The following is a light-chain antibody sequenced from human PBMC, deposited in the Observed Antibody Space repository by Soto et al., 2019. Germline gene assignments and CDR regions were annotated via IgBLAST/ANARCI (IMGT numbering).Light chain of an antibody. CDR2: WAS. J-gene: IGKJ1*01. CDR1: QSVLHSSNNKNY. CDR3: QQYYSTPRT. Sequence: DIFRTHSPGSVALCLGAGATINCKFGQSVLHSSNNKNYLVWYQQKPGQPPKLLIYWASTRESGVPDRFSGSGSGTDFNLTISSLQAEDVAVYYCQQYYSTPRTFGQGTKV. V-gene: IGKV4-1*01.